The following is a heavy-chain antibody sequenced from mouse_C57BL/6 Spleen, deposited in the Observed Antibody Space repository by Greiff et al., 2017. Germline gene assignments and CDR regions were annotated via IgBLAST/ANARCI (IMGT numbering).Heavy chain of an antibody. CDR1: GYTFTSYW. D-gene: IGHD3-1*01. Sequence: VQLQQPGPELVKPGASVKVSCKASGYTFTSYWMHWVKQRPGQGLEWIGRIHPSDSDTNYTQKFKGKATLTVDKSASSAYMRLSSLTSEDSAVYYCAISTATFPYAMDYWGQGTSVTVSA. CDR3: AISTATFPYAMDY. J-gene: IGHJ4*01. V-gene: IGHV1-74*01. CDR2: IHPSDSDT.